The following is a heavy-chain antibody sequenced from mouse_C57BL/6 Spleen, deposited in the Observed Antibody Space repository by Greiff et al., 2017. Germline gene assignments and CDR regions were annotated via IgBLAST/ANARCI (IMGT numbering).Heavy chain of an antibody. CDR2: INPSSGYT. Sequence: QVHVKQSGAELAKPGASVKLSCKASGYTFTSYWMHWVKQRPGQGLEWIGYINPSSGYTKYNQKFKDKATLTADKSSSTAYMQLSSLTYEDSAVYYCARGYDVEWYFDVWGTGTTVTVSS. CDR1: GYTFTSYW. D-gene: IGHD2-2*01. J-gene: IGHJ1*03. V-gene: IGHV1-7*01. CDR3: ARGYDVEWYFDV.